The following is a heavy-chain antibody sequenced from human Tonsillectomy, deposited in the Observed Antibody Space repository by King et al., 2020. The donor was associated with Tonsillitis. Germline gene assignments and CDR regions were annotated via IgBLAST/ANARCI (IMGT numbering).Heavy chain of an antibody. Sequence: QLQESGPGLVKPSETLSLTCTVSRGSISSYYWSWIRQPPGKGLDWIGYIYDTGSTNYNPSLQSRVTISVDTSKNQFSLKLSSVTAADTAVYYCARLAGGDSSGYPHDAFDIWGQGTMVTVSS. J-gene: IGHJ3*02. CDR2: IYDTGST. V-gene: IGHV4-59*08. D-gene: IGHD3-22*01. CDR1: RGSISSYY. CDR3: ARLAGGDSSGYPHDAFDI.